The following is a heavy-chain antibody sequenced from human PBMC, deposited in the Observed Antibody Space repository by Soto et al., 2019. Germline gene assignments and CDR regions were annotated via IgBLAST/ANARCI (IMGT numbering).Heavy chain of an antibody. CDR2: ISFNGKKT. Sequence: QVPLVESGGGVVQPGQSLRLACAASGFTFSAYGMHWVRQAPGKGLEWVTFISFNGKKTDYADSVKGRFTVSRDNFKNTLYLQMNSLRAEDTAVYYCADIGGYDSAGGAYWGQGALVTVSS. CDR1: GFTFSAYG. V-gene: IGHV3-33*05. CDR3: ADIGGYDSAGGAY. D-gene: IGHD5-12*01. J-gene: IGHJ4*02.